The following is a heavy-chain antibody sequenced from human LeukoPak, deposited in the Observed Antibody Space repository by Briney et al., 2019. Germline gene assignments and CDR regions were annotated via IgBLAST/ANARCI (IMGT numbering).Heavy chain of an antibody. CDR1: GYTFSNYW. D-gene: IGHD3-10*01. CDR3: VRDKGPDIGPVGSRWFGGDYSMDV. CDR2: AYPGDGDT. V-gene: IGHV5-51*01. Sequence: GASLQISSEASGYTFSNYWIGWVRPMPGKGREWMGFAYPGDGDTKYSPSFEGQVSISVDKTINTAHLRLSSLKASDSAVYYCVRDKGPDIGPVGSRWFGGDYSMDVWGQGATVTVSS. J-gene: IGHJ6*02.